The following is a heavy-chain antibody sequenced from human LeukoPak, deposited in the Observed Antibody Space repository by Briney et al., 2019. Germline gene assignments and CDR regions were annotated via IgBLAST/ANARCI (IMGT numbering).Heavy chain of an antibody. Sequence: GGSLRLSCAASGFTFSSYAMSWVRQAPGKGLEWVSAISGSGGSTYYADSVKGRFTISRDDSKNTLYLQMNSLRAEDTAVYYCAKSQWFGEDGNDYWGQGTLVTVSS. CDR2: ISGSGGST. CDR3: AKSQWFGEDGNDY. D-gene: IGHD3-10*01. J-gene: IGHJ4*02. V-gene: IGHV3-23*01. CDR1: GFTFSSYA.